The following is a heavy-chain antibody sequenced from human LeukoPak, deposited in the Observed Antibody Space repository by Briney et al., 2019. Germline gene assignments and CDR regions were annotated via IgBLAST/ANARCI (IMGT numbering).Heavy chain of an antibody. D-gene: IGHD3-22*01. J-gene: IGHJ4*02. Sequence: GGPLRLSCAASGFTFSSYWMSWVGQAPGKELEWVANIKQDGSEKYYVDSVKGRFTISRDNAKNSLYLQMNSLRAEDTAVYYCARAGSSGYRYWGQGTLVTVSS. CDR1: GFTFSSYW. CDR3: ARAGSSGYRY. V-gene: IGHV3-7*03. CDR2: IKQDGSEK.